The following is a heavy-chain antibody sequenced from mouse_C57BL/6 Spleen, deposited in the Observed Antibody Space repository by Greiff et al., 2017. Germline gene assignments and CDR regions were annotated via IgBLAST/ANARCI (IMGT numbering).Heavy chain of an antibody. D-gene: IGHD1-1*01. CDR3: ARDSLITTVVDY. J-gene: IGHJ2*01. Sequence: EVMLVESGGGLVKPGGSLKLSCAASGFTFSSYAMSWVRQTPEKRLEWVATISDGGSYTYYPDNVKGRFTISRDNAKNNLYLQMSQLKSEDTAMYYCARDSLITTVVDYWGQGTTLTVSS. CDR2: ISDGGSYT. V-gene: IGHV5-4*01. CDR1: GFTFSSYA.